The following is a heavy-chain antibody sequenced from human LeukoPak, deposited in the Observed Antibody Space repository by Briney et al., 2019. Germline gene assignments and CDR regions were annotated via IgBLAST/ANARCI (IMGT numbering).Heavy chain of an antibody. V-gene: IGHV4-39*07. D-gene: IGHD3-9*01. Sequence: SETLSLTCTVSGGSISSSSYYWGWIRQPPGKGLEWIGSIYYSGSTYYNPSLKSRVTISVDTSKNQFSLKLSSVTAADTAVYYCARDQLSNVRLRYPGLFDYWGQGTLVTVSS. CDR3: ARDQLSNVRLRYPGLFDY. CDR2: IYYSGST. CDR1: GGSISSSSYY. J-gene: IGHJ4*02.